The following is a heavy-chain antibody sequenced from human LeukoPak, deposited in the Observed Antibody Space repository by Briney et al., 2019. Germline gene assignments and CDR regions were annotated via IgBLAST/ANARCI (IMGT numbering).Heavy chain of an antibody. J-gene: IGHJ3*02. V-gene: IGHV3-23*01. Sequence: GGSLRLSCGASGFTFRNYAMSWVRQNPGKGLDWISAISGSGGNTYYAESVKGRFTISRDNFKNTLYLQMNSLRAEDTALYYCAKTYFGDYALQAFDIWGRGKMVTVSS. CDR1: GFTFRNYA. CDR3: AKTYFGDYALQAFDI. CDR2: ISGSGGNT. D-gene: IGHD4-17*01.